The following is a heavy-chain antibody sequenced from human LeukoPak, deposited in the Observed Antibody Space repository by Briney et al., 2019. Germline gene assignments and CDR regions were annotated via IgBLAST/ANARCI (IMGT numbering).Heavy chain of an antibody. D-gene: IGHD4-17*01. CDR2: ISSSGSYI. J-gene: IGHJ4*02. Sequence: GGSLRLSCEASGFTFTTYTMNWVRQAPRKGLEWVASISSSGSYIFYADSVKGRFTISRDNAKNSLFLQMNSLRAEDTAVYYCARDTYGDYAFDYWGQGTLVTVSS. CDR3: ARDTYGDYAFDY. V-gene: IGHV3-21*01. CDR1: GFTFTTYT.